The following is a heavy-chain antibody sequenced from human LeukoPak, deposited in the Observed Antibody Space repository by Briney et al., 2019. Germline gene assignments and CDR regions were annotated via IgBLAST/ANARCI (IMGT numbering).Heavy chain of an antibody. V-gene: IGHV3-53*01. Sequence: GGSLRLSCAASGFTFSSTWMHWVRQAPGKGLEWVSVIYSGGGGGSIYYADSVKGRFTLSRDNSQNTVYLQMNSLRAEDTAVYYCARGAYDWGQGTLVTVSS. CDR1: GFTFSSTW. CDR3: ARGAYD. CDR2: IYSGGGGGSI. D-gene: IGHD2-8*01. J-gene: IGHJ4*02.